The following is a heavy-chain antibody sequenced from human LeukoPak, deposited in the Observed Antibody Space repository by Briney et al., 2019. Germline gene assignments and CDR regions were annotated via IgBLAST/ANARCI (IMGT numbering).Heavy chain of an antibody. V-gene: IGHV4-39*01. J-gene: IGHJ3*02. CDR1: GGSISSSSYY. CDR3: ARQGKNYHDYVWGSYRANRAFDI. D-gene: IGHD3-16*02. CDR2: IYYSGST. Sequence: KPSETLSLTYTVSGGSISSSSYYWGWIRQPPGKGLEWIGSIYYSGSTYYNPSLKSRVTISVDTSKNQFSLKLSSVTAADTAVYYCARQGKNYHDYVWGSYRANRAFDIWGQGTMVTVSS.